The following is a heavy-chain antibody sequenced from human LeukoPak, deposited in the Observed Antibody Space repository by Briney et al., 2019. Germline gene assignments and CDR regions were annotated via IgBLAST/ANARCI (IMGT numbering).Heavy chain of an antibody. D-gene: IGHD4-17*01. Sequence: SGTLSLTCAVYGGSFSGYYWSWIRQPPGKGLEWIGEINHSGSTNYNPSLKSRVTISVDTSKNQFSLKLSSVTAADTAVYYCARGSRGLHIDYWGQGTLVTVSS. CDR3: ARGSRGLHIDY. J-gene: IGHJ4*02. V-gene: IGHV4-34*01. CDR1: GGSFSGYY. CDR2: INHSGST.